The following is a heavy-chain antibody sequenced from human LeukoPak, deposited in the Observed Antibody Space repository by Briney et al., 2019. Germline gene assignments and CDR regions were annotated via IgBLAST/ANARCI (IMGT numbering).Heavy chain of an antibody. V-gene: IGHV1-69*13. CDR3: ATSTVTNPRYNWFDP. CDR1: GGTFSSYA. D-gene: IGHD4-17*01. Sequence: SVKVSCKASGGTFSSYAISWVRQAPGQGLEWMGGIIPIFGTANYAQKFQGRVTITADESTSTAYMELSSLRSEDTAVYYCATSTVTNPRYNWFDPWGQGTLVTVSS. J-gene: IGHJ5*02. CDR2: IIPIFGTA.